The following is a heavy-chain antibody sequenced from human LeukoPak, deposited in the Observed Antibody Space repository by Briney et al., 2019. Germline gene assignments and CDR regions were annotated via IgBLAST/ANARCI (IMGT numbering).Heavy chain of an antibody. J-gene: IGHJ4*02. Sequence: GRSLRLSCAASGFAFSKYAMHWVRHAPGKGLEWVTIISDDGRSNYADSVEGRFTISRDNSKNTLYLQMSSLRAEDTAVYYCASTSGYDFWDMGYWGQGTLVTVSS. CDR2: ISDDGRS. V-gene: IGHV3-30*04. D-gene: IGHD5-12*01. CDR3: ASTSGYDFWDMGY. CDR1: GFAFSKYA.